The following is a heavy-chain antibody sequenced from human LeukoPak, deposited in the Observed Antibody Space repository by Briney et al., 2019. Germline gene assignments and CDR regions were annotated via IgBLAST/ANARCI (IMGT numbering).Heavy chain of an antibody. J-gene: IGHJ6*02. CDR3: AKDIGGAELPSYYYYGMDV. CDR1: GFTFSSYS. D-gene: IGHD1-26*01. CDR2: ISSSSSTI. V-gene: IGHV3-48*04. Sequence: PGGSLRLSCAASGFTFSSYSMNWVRQAPGKGLEWVSYISSSSSTIYYADSVKGRFTISRDNAKNSLYLQMNSLRAEDTALYYCAKDIGGAELPSYYYYGMDVWGQGTTVTVSS.